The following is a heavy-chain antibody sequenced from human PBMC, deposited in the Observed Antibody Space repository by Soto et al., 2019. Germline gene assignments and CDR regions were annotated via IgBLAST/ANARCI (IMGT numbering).Heavy chain of an antibody. J-gene: IGHJ4*02. CDR1: GGSISSSSYY. D-gene: IGHD3-22*01. CDR3: ARLTYSYDSSGYYPVYSYFDY. CDR2: NYYSGST. Sequence: SETLSLTCTVSGGSISSSSYYWGWIRQPPGKGLEWIGSNYYSGSTYYNPSLKSRVTISVDTSKNQFSLKLSSVTAADTAVYCCARLTYSYDSSGYYPVYSYFDYWGQGTLVTVSS. V-gene: IGHV4-39*01.